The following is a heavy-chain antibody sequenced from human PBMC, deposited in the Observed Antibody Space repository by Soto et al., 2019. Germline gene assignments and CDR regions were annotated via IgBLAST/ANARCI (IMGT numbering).Heavy chain of an antibody. CDR3: ARRKHIVVVVAASTNWFDP. CDR1: GGSFSGYY. CDR2: INHSGST. J-gene: IGHJ5*02. Sequence: QVQLQQWGAGLLKPSETLSLTCAVYGGSFSGYYWSWIRQPPGKGLEWIGEINHSGSTNYNPSLKSRVTISVDTSKNLFSLKLSSVTAADTAVYYCARRKHIVVVVAASTNWFDPWGQGTLVTVSS. D-gene: IGHD2-15*01. V-gene: IGHV4-34*01.